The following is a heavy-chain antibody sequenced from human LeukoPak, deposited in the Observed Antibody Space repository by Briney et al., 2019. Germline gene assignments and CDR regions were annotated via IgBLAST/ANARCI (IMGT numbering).Heavy chain of an antibody. V-gene: IGHV3-66*01. CDR3: ARGKGSSSPYYFDY. D-gene: IGHD6-6*01. CDR1: GFTLSSNY. J-gene: IGHJ4*02. CDR2: IYSGDNT. Sequence: PGGSLRLSCAASGFTLSSNYMSWVRQAPRKGLEWVSIIYSGDNTYYADSVKGRFTISRDNSKNTLYLQMNSLRAEDTAVYYCARGKGSSSPYYFDYWGQGTLVSVSS.